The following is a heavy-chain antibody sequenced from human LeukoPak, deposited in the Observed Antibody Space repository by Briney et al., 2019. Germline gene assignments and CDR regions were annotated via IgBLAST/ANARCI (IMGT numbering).Heavy chain of an antibody. Sequence: GGSLRLSCAASGFTFDDYGMSWVRQAPGKGLEWVSGINWNGGSTGYADSVKDRFTISRDNAKNSLYLQMNSLRAEDTALYYCARVVEAGMYYDFWSGYSPWGQGTLVTVSS. CDR1: GFTFDDYG. CDR2: INWNGGST. D-gene: IGHD3-3*01. CDR3: ARVVEAGMYYDFWSGYSP. J-gene: IGHJ5*02. V-gene: IGHV3-20*04.